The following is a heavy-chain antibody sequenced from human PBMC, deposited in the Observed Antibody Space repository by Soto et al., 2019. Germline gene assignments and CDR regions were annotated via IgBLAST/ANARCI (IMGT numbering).Heavy chain of an antibody. J-gene: IGHJ4*02. CDR2: ISYDGSNK. Sequence: PVGSLRLSCAASGFTFSSYGMHWVRQAPGKGLEWVAVISYDGSNKYYADSVKGRFTISRDNSKNTLYLQMNSLRAEDTAVYYCAKSRRWLPYPADYWGQGTLVTVSS. CDR1: GFTFSSYG. D-gene: IGHD5-12*01. CDR3: AKSRRWLPYPADY. V-gene: IGHV3-30*18.